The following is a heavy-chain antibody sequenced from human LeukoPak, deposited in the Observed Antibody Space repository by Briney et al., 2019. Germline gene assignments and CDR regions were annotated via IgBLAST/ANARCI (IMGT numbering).Heavy chain of an antibody. CDR1: GYTFTGYG. V-gene: IGHV1-18*01. CDR3: ARGLKPTYSSSSAPLDY. Sequence: ASVKVSCKASGYTFTGYGISWVRQAPGQGLEWMGWISAYNGNTNYAQKLQGRVTMTTDTSTSTAYMELRSLRSDDTAVYYCARGLKPTYSSSSAPLDYWGQGTLVTVSS. J-gene: IGHJ4*02. D-gene: IGHD6-6*01. CDR2: ISAYNGNT.